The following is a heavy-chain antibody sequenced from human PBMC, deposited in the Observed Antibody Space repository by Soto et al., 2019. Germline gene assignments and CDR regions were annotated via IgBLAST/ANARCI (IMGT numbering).Heavy chain of an antibody. CDR2: ISGSGGST. J-gene: IGHJ4*02. Sequence: GGSLRLSCAASGFTFSSYAMSWVRQAPGKGLEWVSAISGSGGSTYYADSVKGRFTISRDNSKNTLYLQMNSLRAEDTAVYYCASQFIFGVVIPSVYRGQGTLVTVSS. V-gene: IGHV3-23*01. CDR3: ASQFIFGVVIPSVY. D-gene: IGHD3-3*02. CDR1: GFTFSSYA.